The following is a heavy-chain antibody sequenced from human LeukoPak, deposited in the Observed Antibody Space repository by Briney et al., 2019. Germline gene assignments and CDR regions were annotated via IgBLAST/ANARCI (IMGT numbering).Heavy chain of an antibody. V-gene: IGHV3-74*01. CDR3: ARAPSGWYDVHYYYYGMDV. CDR1: GFTFSSYW. Sequence: PGGSLRLSCAASGFTFSSYWMHWVRQAPGKGLVWVSRINSDGSSTSYADSVKGRFTISRDNAKNTLYLQMNSLRAEDTAVYYCARAPSGWYDVHYYYYGMDVWGQGTTVTVSS. J-gene: IGHJ6*02. CDR2: INSDGSST. D-gene: IGHD6-19*01.